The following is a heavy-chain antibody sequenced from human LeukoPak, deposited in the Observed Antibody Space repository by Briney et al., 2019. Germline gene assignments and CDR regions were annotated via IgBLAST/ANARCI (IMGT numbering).Heavy chain of an antibody. CDR2: IKQDGSEK. Sequence: QTGGSLRLSCAAFGFTLSSCWMSWVRQAPGKGLEWVANIKQDGSEKYYVDSVKGRFTISRDNAKNSLYLQMNSLRAEDTAVYYCARVLIVATIVYFDYWGQGTLVTVSS. J-gene: IGHJ4*02. CDR3: ARVLIVATIVYFDY. V-gene: IGHV3-7*01. CDR1: GFTLSSCW. D-gene: IGHD5-12*01.